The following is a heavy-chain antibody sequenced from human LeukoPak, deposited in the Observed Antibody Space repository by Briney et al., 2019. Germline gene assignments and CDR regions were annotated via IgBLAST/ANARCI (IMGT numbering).Heavy chain of an antibody. CDR3: ARRPVAGVGNWFDP. CDR1: GGSFSGYY. Sequence: PSETLSLTCAVYGGSFSGYYWSWIRQPPGKGLEWIGEINHSGSTNYNPSLKSRVTISVDTSKNQFSLKLSSVTAADTAVYYCARRPVAGVGNWFDPWGQGTLVTVSS. V-gene: IGHV4-34*01. CDR2: INHSGST. J-gene: IGHJ5*02. D-gene: IGHD3-10*01.